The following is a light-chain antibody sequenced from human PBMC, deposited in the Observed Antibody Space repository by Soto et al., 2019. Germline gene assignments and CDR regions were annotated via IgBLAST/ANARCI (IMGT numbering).Light chain of an antibody. CDR1: QSISSY. Sequence: EIVLTQSPATLSLSPGERATLSCRASQSISSYLAWYQQKPGQAPRLLIYDASNRATGIPARFSGSGSGTDLTLTINSLEPEDFAIYYCQQRSHWPPFTFGPGTKVDIK. J-gene: IGKJ3*01. V-gene: IGKV3-11*01. CDR3: QQRSHWPPFT. CDR2: DAS.